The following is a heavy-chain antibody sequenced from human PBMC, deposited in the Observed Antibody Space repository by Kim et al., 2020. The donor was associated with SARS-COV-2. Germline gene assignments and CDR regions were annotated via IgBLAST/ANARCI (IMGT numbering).Heavy chain of an antibody. V-gene: IGHV3-21*01. CDR1: EFTFSTYS. Sequence: GGSLRLSCTVSEFTFSTYSMSWVRQAPGKGLEWVSSISSSGNYIYYADSVKGRFTISRDNAENSLFLQMNRLRVEDKAVYYCTSVSIAAADTSPVIDPWG. CDR2: ISSSGNYI. CDR3: TSVSIAAADTSPVIDP. D-gene: IGHD6-13*01. J-gene: IGHJ5*02.